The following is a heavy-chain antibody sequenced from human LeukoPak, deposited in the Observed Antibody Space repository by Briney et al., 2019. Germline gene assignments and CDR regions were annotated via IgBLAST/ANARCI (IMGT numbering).Heavy chain of an antibody. D-gene: IGHD5-18*01. V-gene: IGHV3-23*01. CDR3: AKVRYTYGPFYDF. CDR2: ISTSGGDT. J-gene: IGHJ4*02. Sequence: PGGSLRLSCAASGFSFSNYLMTWVRQAPGKGLEWVSSISTSGGDTYYADSVKGRFTISRDNSRNTLYLQMNSLRAEDTAVYYCAKVRYTYGPFYDFWGQGTLVTVSS. CDR1: GFSFSNYL.